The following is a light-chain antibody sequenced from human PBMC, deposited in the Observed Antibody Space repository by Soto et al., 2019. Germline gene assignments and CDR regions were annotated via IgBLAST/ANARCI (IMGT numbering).Light chain of an antibody. Sequence: AIRMTQSPSSFSASTGDRVTITCRASQGISSYLAWYQQKPGKAPKLLIYAASTLQSGVPSRFSGSGSGTVFTLTIICLQSEDFATYYCQQYYSYPLTFGQGTKVDIK. CDR3: QQYYSYPLT. CDR2: AAS. J-gene: IGKJ1*01. V-gene: IGKV1-8*01. CDR1: QGISSY.